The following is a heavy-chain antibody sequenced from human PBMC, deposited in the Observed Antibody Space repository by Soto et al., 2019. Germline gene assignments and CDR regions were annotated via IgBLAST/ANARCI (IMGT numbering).Heavy chain of an antibody. CDR2: VDQSGST. CDR3: ASDRKLGYCTGGSCYSSVDY. D-gene: IGHD2-15*01. CDR1: GGSFSGYY. Sequence: QVQLQQWGAGLLKPSETLSLTCAIYGGSFSGYYWSWIRQPPGMGLEWIGEVDQSGSTNYNPSLKSRVTISGDTSKNQFSLKLNSGPAADPAVYYWASDRKLGYCTGGSCYSSVDYWCQGALVIVSS. V-gene: IGHV4-34*01. J-gene: IGHJ4*02.